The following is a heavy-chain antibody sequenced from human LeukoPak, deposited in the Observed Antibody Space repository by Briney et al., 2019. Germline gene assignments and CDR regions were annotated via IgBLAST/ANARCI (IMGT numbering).Heavy chain of an antibody. Sequence: PSETLSLTCTVSGGSISGYYWSWIRQPPGEGLEWIGYIYNSGPNYNPSLKSRVSISVDTSKNQFSLKLSSVTAADTAVYYCARHARFQGVRKSRYFDYWGQGTLVTVSS. J-gene: IGHJ4*02. V-gene: IGHV4-59*08. CDR3: ARHARFQGVRKSRYFDY. D-gene: IGHD6-6*01. CDR1: GGSISGYY. CDR2: IYNSGP.